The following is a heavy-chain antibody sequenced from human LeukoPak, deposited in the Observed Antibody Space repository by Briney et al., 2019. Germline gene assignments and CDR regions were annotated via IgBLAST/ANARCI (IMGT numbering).Heavy chain of an antibody. CDR1: GFKFHSYA. J-gene: IGHJ4*02. Sequence: PGGSLRLSCTASGFKFHSYAIHWVRQGPGKGLEWVSGISWNNETLDYADPVKGRFTISRGNAKNSVYLQMNSLKDEDTALYYCARDWGSSGWFYFDSWGQGTLVTVSS. V-gene: IGHV3-9*01. CDR3: ARDWGSSGWFYFDS. CDR2: ISWNNETL. D-gene: IGHD6-19*01.